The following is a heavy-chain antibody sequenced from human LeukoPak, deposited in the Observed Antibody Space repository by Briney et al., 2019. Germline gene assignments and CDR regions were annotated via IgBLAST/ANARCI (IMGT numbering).Heavy chain of an antibody. CDR2: IYPGDSDT. J-gene: IGHJ4*02. D-gene: IGHD6-19*01. V-gene: IGHV5-51*06. CDR3: ARDSSGWDFDY. CDR1: GYRFTSYW. Sequence: GESLKISCKGSGYRFTSYWIGWVRQMPGKGLEWMGIIYPGDSDTRYSPSFQGQITISVDKSISTAYVQWSSLKASDTAMYYCARDSSGWDFDYWGQGTLVTVSS.